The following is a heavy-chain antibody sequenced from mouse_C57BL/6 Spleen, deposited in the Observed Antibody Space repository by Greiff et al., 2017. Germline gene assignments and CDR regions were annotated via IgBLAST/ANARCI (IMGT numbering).Heavy chain of an antibody. CDR1: GYSFTGYF. CDR3: AREDYSNSRAMDY. V-gene: IGHV1-20*01. D-gene: IGHD2-5*01. CDR2: INPYNGDT. J-gene: IGHJ4*01. Sequence: EVQLQESGPELVKPGDSVKISCKASGYSFTGYFMNWVMQSHGKSLEWIGRINPYNGDTFYNQKFKGKATLTVDKSSSTAHMELRSLTSEDSAVYYCAREDYSNSRAMDYWGQGTSVTVSS.